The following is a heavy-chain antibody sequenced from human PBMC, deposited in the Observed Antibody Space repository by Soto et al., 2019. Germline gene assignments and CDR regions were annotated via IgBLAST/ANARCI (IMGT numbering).Heavy chain of an antibody. CDR1: GFAFSNYW. CDR3: GKDVPGAGADN. D-gene: IGHD6-19*01. Sequence: EVQLVESGGGLVQPGESLRLSCEASGFAFSNYWMHWVRRAPGKGREWVSRIKREGSVTRYADFVKGGFSISRDNAKNTMYLQLNTLRVEDAGVYYCGKDVPGAGADNWGQGTLVTVSS. CDR2: IKREGSVT. J-gene: IGHJ1*01. V-gene: IGHV3-74*01.